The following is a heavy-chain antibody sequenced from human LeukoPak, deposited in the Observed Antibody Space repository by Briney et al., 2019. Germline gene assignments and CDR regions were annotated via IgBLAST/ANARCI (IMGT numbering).Heavy chain of an antibody. J-gene: IGHJ6*02. CDR2: IYSGGST. Sequence: PGGSLRLSCAASGFTVSSNYMSWVRQAPGKGLEWVSVIYSGGSTYYADSVRGRFTISRDNSKNTLYLQMNSLRAEDTAVYYCARASYYDILTGYVSAGPGGMDVWGQGTTVTVSS. CDR1: GFTVSSNY. D-gene: IGHD3-9*01. CDR3: ARASYYDILTGYVSAGPGGMDV. V-gene: IGHV3-66*01.